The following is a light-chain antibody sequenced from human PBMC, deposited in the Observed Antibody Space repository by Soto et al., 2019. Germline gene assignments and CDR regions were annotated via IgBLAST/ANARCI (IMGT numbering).Light chain of an antibody. CDR2: EVS. Sequence: QSALTQPPSASGSPGQSVTLSCTGTSSDVGGYNYVSWYQQHPGKAPKLMIYEVSKRPSGVPDRFSGSKSGHTASLTVSGLQAEDEADYYCSSYTISSTLVVFGGGTKVTVL. J-gene: IGLJ2*01. V-gene: IGLV2-8*01. CDR3: SSYTISSTLVV. CDR1: SSDVGGYNY.